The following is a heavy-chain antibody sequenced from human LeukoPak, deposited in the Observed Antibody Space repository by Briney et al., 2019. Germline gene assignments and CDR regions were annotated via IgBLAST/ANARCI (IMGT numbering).Heavy chain of an antibody. V-gene: IGHV1-46*01. J-gene: IGHJ4*02. Sequence: ASVKVSCKASGYTFTSYYMHWVRQAPGQGLEWMGIISPSGGSTSYAQKFQGRVTMTRDTSTSTVYMELSSLRSEDTAVYYCARDGDLCSGGSCYSFNVDYWGQGTLVTVSS. CDR1: GYTFTSYY. CDR3: ARDGDLCSGGSCYSFNVDY. CDR2: ISPSGGST. D-gene: IGHD2-15*01.